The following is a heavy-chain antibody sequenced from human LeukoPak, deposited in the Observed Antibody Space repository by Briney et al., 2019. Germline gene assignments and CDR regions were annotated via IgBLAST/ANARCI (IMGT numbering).Heavy chain of an antibody. CDR2: IYYSGST. V-gene: IGHV4-30-4*08. J-gene: IGHJ3*02. D-gene: IGHD6-13*01. CDR3: ARSVNIAAAGEAHAFDI. CDR1: GGSISSGDYY. Sequence: PSQTLSLTCTVSGGSISSGDYYWSWIRQPPGKGLEWIEYIYYSGSTYYNPSLKSRVTISVDTSKNQFSLKLSSVTAADTAVYYCARSVNIAAAGEAHAFDIWAKGQWSPSLQ.